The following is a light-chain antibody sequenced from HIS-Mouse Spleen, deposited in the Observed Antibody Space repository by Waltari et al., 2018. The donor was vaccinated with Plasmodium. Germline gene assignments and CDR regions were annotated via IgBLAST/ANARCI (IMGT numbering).Light chain of an antibody. V-gene: IGLV2-8*01. J-gene: IGLJ2*01. CDR1: SSDVGGYNY. Sequence: QSALTQPPSASGSPGQSVTIHCTGTSSDVGGYNYVAWYQQQPGKAPNPMIYEVSKRPSGVPDRFSGSKSGNTASLTVSGLQAEDEADYYCSSYAGSNNLVFGGGTKLTVL. CDR3: SSYAGSNNLV. CDR2: EVS.